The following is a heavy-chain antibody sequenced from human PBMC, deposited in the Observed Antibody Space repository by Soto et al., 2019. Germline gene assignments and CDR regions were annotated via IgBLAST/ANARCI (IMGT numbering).Heavy chain of an antibody. CDR2: FSYSGST. V-gene: IGHV4-59*01. D-gene: IGHD5-12*01. CDR1: ADSISNYY. J-gene: IGHJ4*02. Sequence: PSETLSLTCTVSADSISNYYWSWTRQPPGKGLEWIGYFSYSGSTNYNPSLKSRVTISVDTSKNQFSLKLSSVTAADTAVYYCASEFGGSDPGWFDFRGKGTLVTVSS. CDR3: ASEFGGSDPGWFDF.